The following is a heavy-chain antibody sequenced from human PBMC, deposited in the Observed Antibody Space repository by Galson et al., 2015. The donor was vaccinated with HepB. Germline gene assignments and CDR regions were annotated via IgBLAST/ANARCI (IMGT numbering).Heavy chain of an antibody. J-gene: IGHJ5*02. CDR3: ARGSWIQLPHMFDP. CDR1: GGSISSYY. Sequence: TLSLTCTVSGGSISSYYWSWIRQPPGKGLEWIGYIYYSGSTNYNPSLKSRVTISVDTSKNQFSLKLSSVTAADTAVYYCARGSWIQLPHMFDPWGQGTLVTVSS. D-gene: IGHD5-18*01. CDR2: IYYSGST. V-gene: IGHV4-59*01.